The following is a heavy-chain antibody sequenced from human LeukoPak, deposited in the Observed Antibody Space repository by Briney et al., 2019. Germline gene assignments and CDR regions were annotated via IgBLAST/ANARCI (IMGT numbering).Heavy chain of an antibody. CDR1: GFTFSDHY. J-gene: IGHJ4*02. CDR3: ARGHGDLSY. V-gene: IGHV4-34*01. CDR2: INHSGST. Sequence: PGGSLRLSCAASGFTFSDHYMDWVRQPPGKGLEWIGEINHSGSTNYNPSLKSRVTISVDTSKNQFSLKLSSVTAADTAVYYCARGHGDLSYWGQGTLVTVSS. D-gene: IGHD3-10*01.